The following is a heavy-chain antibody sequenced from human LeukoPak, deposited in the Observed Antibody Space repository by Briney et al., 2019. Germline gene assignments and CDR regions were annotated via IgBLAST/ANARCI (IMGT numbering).Heavy chain of an antibody. V-gene: IGHV3-23*01. CDR2: NSGSGGST. CDR1: GFTFSSYA. Sequence: GGSLRLTCAASGFTFSSYAMSWVRQAPGKGLEWVSANSGSGGSTYYADSVKGRFTISRDTTKNTFYVQMNSLRAEDTAVYYCANVPYYDFCSGIIQTLRFQHWGQGTLVTVSS. J-gene: IGHJ1*01. D-gene: IGHD3-3*01. CDR3: ANVPYYDFCSGIIQTLRFQH.